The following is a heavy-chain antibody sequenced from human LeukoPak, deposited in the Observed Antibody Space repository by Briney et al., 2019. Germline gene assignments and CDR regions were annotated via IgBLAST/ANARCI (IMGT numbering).Heavy chain of an antibody. J-gene: IGHJ4*02. CDR1: GGSISTYY. CDR2: IYYSGST. V-gene: IGHV4-59*01. D-gene: IGHD2/OR15-2a*01. Sequence: SQTLSLTCTVSGGSISTYYWSWIRQPPGKGLEWIGCIYYSGSTNYNPSLKSRVTISVDTSKNQFSLKLSSVTAADPAVYYCARGQAVLRGYFDYWGQGTLVTVSS. CDR3: ARGQAVLRGYFDY.